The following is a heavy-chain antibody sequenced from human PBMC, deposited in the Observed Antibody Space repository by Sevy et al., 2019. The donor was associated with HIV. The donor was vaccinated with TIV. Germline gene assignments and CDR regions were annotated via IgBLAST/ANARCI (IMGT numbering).Heavy chain of an antibody. CDR1: GFTFSSYV. V-gene: IGHV3-33*08. CDR3: ARGGGYCGGDCYSIDY. Sequence: GGSLRLSCAASGFTFSSYVVHWVRQAPGKGLEWVALIWYDGTIKYYADSVKGRFTISRDNSKDTLFLQMNSLTPEDTAVYYCARGGGYCGGDCYSIDYWGQGALVTVS. CDR2: IWYDGTIK. D-gene: IGHD2-21*02. J-gene: IGHJ4*02.